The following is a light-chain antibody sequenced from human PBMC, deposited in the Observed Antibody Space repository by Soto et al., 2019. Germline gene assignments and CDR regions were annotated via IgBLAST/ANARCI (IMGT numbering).Light chain of an antibody. CDR2: GAS. CDR3: QQYGSSPLT. Sequence: EIVLTQSPGTLSLSPGERATLSCRASQSVSSSYLAWYQQKPGQAPRLLIYGASSRATGIPDRFSGSGSGTNLNLPISRLGAEDFAVYYCQQYGSSPLTFGGGTKVEIK. J-gene: IGKJ4*01. V-gene: IGKV3-20*01. CDR1: QSVSSSY.